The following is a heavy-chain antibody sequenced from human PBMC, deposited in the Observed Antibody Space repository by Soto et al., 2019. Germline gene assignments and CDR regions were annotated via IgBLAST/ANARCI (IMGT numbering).Heavy chain of an antibody. V-gene: IGHV4-59*01. CDR3: ARDLWGYCGTDCYPLDV. CDR2: MYNTGST. D-gene: IGHD2-21*02. J-gene: IGHJ6*02. CDR1: GGSISGYY. Sequence: PSETLSLTCTVSGGSISGYYWSWIRQPPGKGLEWIAYMYNTGSTVYNPSFKSRVTISVDTSKNQFSLKPNSVTAADTAVYYCARDLWGYCGTDCYPLDVWGQGTTVT.